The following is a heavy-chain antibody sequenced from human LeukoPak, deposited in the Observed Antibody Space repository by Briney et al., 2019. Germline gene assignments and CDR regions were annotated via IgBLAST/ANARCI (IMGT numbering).Heavy chain of an antibody. Sequence: GGSLRLSCAASGFIFSGSAMHWVRQASGKGLEWVGRVRSKANNHATTYAAALKGRFNISRDDSKNTIYLEMNSLEAEDTAVYYCTRGTSSGFDYWGRGTLVTVSS. CDR2: VRSKANNHAT. CDR1: GFIFSGSA. J-gene: IGHJ4*02. V-gene: IGHV3-73*01. CDR3: TRGTSSGFDY. D-gene: IGHD6-19*01.